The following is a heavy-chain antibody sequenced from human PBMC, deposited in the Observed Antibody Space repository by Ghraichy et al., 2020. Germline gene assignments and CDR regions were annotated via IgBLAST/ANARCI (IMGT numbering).Heavy chain of an antibody. CDR2: MNPNTGST. V-gene: IGHV1-8*01. J-gene: IGHJ6*02. CDR1: GYTFANYD. CDR3: ARERMPVTDFSYDYGMDV. Sequence: ASVKVSCKASGYTFANYDINWVRQTTGQGLEWMGWMNPNTGSTGYVQKFQGRVTMTRDTSVSTAYMELNSLTSEDTAVYYCARERMPVTDFSYDYGMDVWGQGTTVTVSS. D-gene: IGHD2-2*01.